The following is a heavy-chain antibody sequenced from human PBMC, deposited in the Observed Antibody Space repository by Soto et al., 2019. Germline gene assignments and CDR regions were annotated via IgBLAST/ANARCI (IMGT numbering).Heavy chain of an antibody. J-gene: IGHJ4*02. CDR3: ARGTYRSKTDFDY. CDR2: ISQDGTDT. D-gene: IGHD6-13*01. Sequence: PGGSLRLSCGASGITFSRCLMSWVRQAPGKGLEWVASISQDGTDTDYVDSVKGRFTISRDNAQNSLYLQMTSLRAEDTAVYYCARGTYRSKTDFDYWGQGTLVTVSS. CDR1: GITFSRCL. V-gene: IGHV3-7*03.